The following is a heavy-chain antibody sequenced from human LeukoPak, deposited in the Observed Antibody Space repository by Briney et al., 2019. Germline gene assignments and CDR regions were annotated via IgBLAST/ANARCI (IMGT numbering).Heavy chain of an antibody. Sequence: PSETLSLTCAVSGGSISSSNWWSWVRQPPGKGLEWIGEIYHSGSTNYNPSLKSRVTISVDKSKNQLSLKLSSVTAADTAVYYCARVSVTTTFEYYCYYMDVWGKGTTVTVSS. CDR1: GGSISSSNW. D-gene: IGHD4-11*01. J-gene: IGHJ6*03. CDR2: IYHSGST. CDR3: ARVSVTTTFEYYCYYMDV. V-gene: IGHV4-4*02.